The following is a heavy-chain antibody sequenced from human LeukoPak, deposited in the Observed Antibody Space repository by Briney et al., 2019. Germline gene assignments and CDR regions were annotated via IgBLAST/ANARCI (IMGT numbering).Heavy chain of an antibody. J-gene: IGHJ4*02. CDR3: ARDRCSSGSCIIFDY. CDR2: IYSSEST. Sequence: PSETLSLTCTVSGGSISSYYWSWIRQPAGKGLEWIGHIYSSESTNYNPSLKSRVTMSVDTSKNQFSLKLSSVTAADTAVYYCARDRCSSGSCIIFDYWGQGTPVTVSS. V-gene: IGHV4-4*07. CDR1: GGSISSYY. D-gene: IGHD2-15*01.